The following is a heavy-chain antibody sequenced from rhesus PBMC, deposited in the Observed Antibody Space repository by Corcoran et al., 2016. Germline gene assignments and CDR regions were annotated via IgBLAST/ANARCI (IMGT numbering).Heavy chain of an antibody. CDR1: GGSISDSYR. CDR2: IYGSRTST. CDR3: ARETSSGWSYFDY. Sequence: QVQLQESGPGVVKPSETLSLTCAVSGGSISDSYRWSWIRQPPGKGLEGSGYIYGSRTSTNYHPSLKSRVTISKDTSKNQFSLKLSSVTAADTAVYYCARETSSGWSYFDYWGQGVLVTVSS. J-gene: IGHJ4*01. V-gene: IGHV4S10*01. D-gene: IGHD6S26*01.